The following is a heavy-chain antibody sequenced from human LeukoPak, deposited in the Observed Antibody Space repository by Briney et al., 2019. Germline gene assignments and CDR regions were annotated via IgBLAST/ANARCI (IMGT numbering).Heavy chain of an antibody. J-gene: IGHJ4*02. V-gene: IGHV4-34*01. CDR3: ARGRNYYESSGYYYYFDY. CDR1: GGPFRGYY. D-gene: IGHD3-22*01. CDR2: INSSGGT. Sequence: PSETLSLTCAVSGGPFRGYYWNWIRQPPGKGLEWAGEINSSGGTNYNPSLKSRLTLSVDTSKYQFSLKLSSVTAADTAVYYCARGRNYYESSGYYYYFDYWGQGTLVTVAS.